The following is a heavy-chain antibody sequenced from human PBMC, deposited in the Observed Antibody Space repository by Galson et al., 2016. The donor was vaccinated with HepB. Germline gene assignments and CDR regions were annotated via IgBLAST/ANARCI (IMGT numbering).Heavy chain of an antibody. CDR2: ISYDGSHK. J-gene: IGHJ4*02. V-gene: IGHV3-30*18. CDR1: GFTFSNYG. Sequence: LRLSCAASGFTFSNYGMHWVRQAPGKGLEWVAVISYDGSHKYYAASVKGRFTISRDNSKNTLSLQMNSLRAEDTAMYYCAKNDILAGYSAFDYWGQGTLVTVSS. CDR3: AKNDILAGYSAFDY. D-gene: IGHD3-9*01.